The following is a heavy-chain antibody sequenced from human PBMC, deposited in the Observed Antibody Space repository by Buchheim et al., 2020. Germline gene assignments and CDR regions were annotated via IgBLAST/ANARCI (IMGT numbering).Heavy chain of an antibody. CDR2: IKEDGSEK. Sequence: EVQLVESGGGLVQPGGSPRLSCAASGFTFSNYGMTWVRQAPGKGLEWVASIKEDGSEKYYVDSVEGRFTISRDNAKKSLSLKMTSLRAEDTAVYYCARAVGGYYFDYWGQGIL. D-gene: IGHD3-16*01. CDR3: ARAVGGYYFDY. CDR1: GFTFSNYG. J-gene: IGHJ4*02. V-gene: IGHV3-7*01.